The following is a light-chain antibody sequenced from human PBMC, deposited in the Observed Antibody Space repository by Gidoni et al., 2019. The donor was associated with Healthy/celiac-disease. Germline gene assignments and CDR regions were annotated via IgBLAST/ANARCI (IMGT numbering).Light chain of an antibody. CDR2: SNS. CDR3: QSYDSSLSGVV. Sequence: QSVLTQPPSVSGAPAQRVTISCTGSSSNIGAGYDVHWYQQLPGTAPKLPIYSNSNRPSGVPDRFSGSKSGTSASLAITGLQAEDEADYYCQSYDSSLSGVVFGGGTKLTVL. V-gene: IGLV1-40*01. CDR1: SSNIGAGYD. J-gene: IGLJ2*01.